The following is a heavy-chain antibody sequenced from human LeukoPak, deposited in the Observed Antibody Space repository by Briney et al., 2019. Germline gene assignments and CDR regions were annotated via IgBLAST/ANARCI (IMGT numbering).Heavy chain of an antibody. CDR1: GYTFTGYY. CDR3: ARDRGYSSGWYFASLDY. V-gene: IGHV1-2*02. CDR2: INPNSGGT. J-gene: IGHJ4*02. D-gene: IGHD6-19*01. Sequence: ASVKVSCKASGYTFTGYYMHWVRQAPGQGLEWMGWINPNSGGTNYAQKLQGRVTMTTDTSTSTAYMELRSLRSDDTAVYYCARDRGYSSGWYFASLDYWGQGTLVTVSS.